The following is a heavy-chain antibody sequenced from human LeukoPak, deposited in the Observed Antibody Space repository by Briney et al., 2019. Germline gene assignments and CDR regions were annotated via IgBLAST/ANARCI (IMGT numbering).Heavy chain of an antibody. J-gene: IGHJ5*02. Sequence: GASVKVSCKASGYTFSAYSIHWVRQAPGQGLEWMGWINPDSGDTNYAQKFQGRVTMTRDTSISTAYMELSRLRSDDTAVYYCARAAAGQWLVHMFMGNWFDPWGQGTLVTVSS. CDR1: GYTFSAYS. V-gene: IGHV1-2*02. CDR2: INPDSGDT. CDR3: ARAAAGQWLVHMFMGNWFDP. D-gene: IGHD6-19*01.